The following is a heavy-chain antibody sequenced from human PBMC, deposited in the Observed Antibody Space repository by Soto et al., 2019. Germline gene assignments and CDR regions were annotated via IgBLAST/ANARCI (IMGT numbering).Heavy chain of an antibody. CDR3: ATFGSWQTPFDY. D-gene: IGHD6-13*01. Sequence: GGSLRLSCAASGSTFSDYYMSWIRQAPGKGLECVSYISNSGSSTYYAESVKGRFTISRDNAKKSLFLQMNSLRAEDTALYYCATFGSWQTPFDYWGQGTLVTVSS. J-gene: IGHJ4*02. CDR1: GSTFSDYY. V-gene: IGHV3-11*01. CDR2: ISNSGSST.